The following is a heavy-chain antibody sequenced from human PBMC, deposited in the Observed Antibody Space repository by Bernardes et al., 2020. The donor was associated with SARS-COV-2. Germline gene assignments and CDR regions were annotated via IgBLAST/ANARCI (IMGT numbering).Heavy chain of an antibody. J-gene: IGHJ5*02. CDR2: ISGSGGST. CDR1: GFTFSSYA. V-gene: IGHV3-23*01. D-gene: IGHD3-3*01. Sequence: GSLRLSCAASGFTFSSYAMSWVRQAPGKGLEWVSAISGSGGSTYYADSVKGRFTISRDNSKNTLYLQMNSLRAEDTAVYYCAKDRDFWSGSNWFDPWGQGTLVTVSS. CDR3: AKDRDFWSGSNWFDP.